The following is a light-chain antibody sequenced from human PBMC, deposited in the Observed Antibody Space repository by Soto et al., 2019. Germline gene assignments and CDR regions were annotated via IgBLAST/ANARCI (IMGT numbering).Light chain of an antibody. V-gene: IGLV1-40*01. J-gene: IGLJ2*01. CDR1: SSNIGAGYD. CDR3: QSYDSSLTGGI. CDR2: SNN. Sequence: QSALTQPPSVSGAPGQSVTISCTGSSSNIGAGYDVHWYQQLPGTAPKLLIYSNNKRPSGVPDRFSGSKSGTSASLAITGLQAEDEADYYCQSYDSSLTGGIFGGGTKLTVL.